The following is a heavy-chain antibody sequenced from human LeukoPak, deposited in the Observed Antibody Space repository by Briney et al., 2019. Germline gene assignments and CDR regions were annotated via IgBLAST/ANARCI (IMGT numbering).Heavy chain of an antibody. CDR1: GFTFSSYA. CDR3: AKDLVVVPAAIDY. CDR2: ISGSGGST. Sequence: PGGSLRLSCAASGFTFSSYAMSWVRQAPGKGLEWVSAISGSGGSTYYADSVKGRFTISRDNSKNTLYLQMNSLRAEDAAVYYCAKDLVVVPAAIDYWGQGTLVTVSS. J-gene: IGHJ4*02. V-gene: IGHV3-23*01. D-gene: IGHD2-2*01.